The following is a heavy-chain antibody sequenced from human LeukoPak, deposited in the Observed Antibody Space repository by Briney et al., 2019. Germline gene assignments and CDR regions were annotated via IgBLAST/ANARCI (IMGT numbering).Heavy chain of an antibody. CDR3: ARRSPNYYFDY. Sequence: MSGGSLRLSCAASGFTFSGYTLNWVRQAPGKGLEWVSSISSSSTYIHYADSVKGRFTISRDNAKNSLYLQMNSLRAEDTAVYYCARRSPNYYFDYWGQGTPVTVSS. V-gene: IGHV3-21*01. J-gene: IGHJ4*02. CDR2: ISSSSTYI. CDR1: GFTFSGYT.